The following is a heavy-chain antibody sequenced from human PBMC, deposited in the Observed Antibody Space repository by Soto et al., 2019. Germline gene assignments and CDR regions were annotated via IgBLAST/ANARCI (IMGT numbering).Heavy chain of an antibody. CDR3: ARMLAEYTASVGP. CDR2: IHPGDSDT. CDR1: GYSFASYL. V-gene: IGHV5-51*01. J-gene: IGHJ5*02. D-gene: IGHD6-6*01. Sequence: PGESLKIYFKGSGYSFASYLIGWVRQMPGKGLEWMGIIHPGDSDTRYSPSFRGQVTISAEKSIRAAYLQSSSLEASDAAIYYCARMLAEYTASVGPWGQGTLVTVSS.